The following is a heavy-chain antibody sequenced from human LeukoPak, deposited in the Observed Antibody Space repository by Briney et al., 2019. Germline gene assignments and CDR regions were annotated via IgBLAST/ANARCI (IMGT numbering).Heavy chain of an antibody. V-gene: IGHV3-23*01. CDR3: AKDFLYYYDSSVNWFDP. D-gene: IGHD3-22*01. J-gene: IGHJ5*02. Sequence: GGSLRLSCAASGFTFSSYAMSWVRQAPGKGLEWVSAISGSGGSTYYADSVKGRFTISRDNSKNTLYLKMNSLRAEDTAVYYCAKDFLYYYDSSVNWFDPWGQGTLVTVSS. CDR1: GFTFSSYA. CDR2: ISGSGGST.